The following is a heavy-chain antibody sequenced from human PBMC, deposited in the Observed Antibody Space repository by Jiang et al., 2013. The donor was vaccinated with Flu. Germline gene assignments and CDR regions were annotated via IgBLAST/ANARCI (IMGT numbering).Heavy chain of an antibody. J-gene: IGHJ4*02. V-gene: IGHV5-51*01. D-gene: IGHD6-6*01. CDR2: IYPGDSDT. CDR1: GYSFTSFW. CDR3: ARTSDSSSSFYFEY. Sequence: GAEVKKPGESLKISCKGSGYSFTSFWIGWVRQMPGKGLELMGVIYPGDSDTRYSPSFQGQVTISADKSITTAYLQWSSLTASDTAMYYCARTSDSSSSFYFEYWGQGTLVTVSS.